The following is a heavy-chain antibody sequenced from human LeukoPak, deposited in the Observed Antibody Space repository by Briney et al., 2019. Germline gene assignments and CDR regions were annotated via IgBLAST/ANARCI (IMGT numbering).Heavy chain of an antibody. D-gene: IGHD5-18*01. V-gene: IGHV3-23*01. J-gene: IGHJ4*02. Sequence: GGSLRLSCAASGFTFSSCAMGWVRQAPGKGLEWVSAITASGGNTYYADSVKGRFTISRDNFKNTLYLQVNSLRAEDTAVYYCAKGNGYSYGRYYFDYWGQGTLVTVSS. CDR1: GFTFSSCA. CDR3: AKGNGYSYGRYYFDY. CDR2: ITASGGNT.